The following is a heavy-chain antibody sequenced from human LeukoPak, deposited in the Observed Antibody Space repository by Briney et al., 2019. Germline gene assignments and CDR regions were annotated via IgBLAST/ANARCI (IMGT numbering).Heavy chain of an antibody. CDR2: IYYSGST. CDR1: GGSISSYY. V-gene: IGHV4-59*12. CDR3: ARESMVSPHYYYYYGMDV. D-gene: IGHD3-10*01. Sequence: SETLSLTCTVSGGSISSYYWSWIRQPPGKGLEWIGYIYYSGSTNYNPSLKSRVTISIDTSKNQFSLKLSSVTAADTAVYYCARESMVSPHYYYYYGMDVWGQGTTVTVSS. J-gene: IGHJ6*02.